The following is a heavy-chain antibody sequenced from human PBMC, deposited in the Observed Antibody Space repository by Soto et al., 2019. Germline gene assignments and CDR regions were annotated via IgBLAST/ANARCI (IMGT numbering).Heavy chain of an antibody. V-gene: IGHV3-15*01. CDR2: IKSKTDGGTT. J-gene: IGHJ4*02. CDR1: GFIFSNAW. CDR3: ASGLRSSSSG. D-gene: IGHD6-6*01. Sequence: EVQLLESGGGLVEPGGSLRISCADSGFIFSNAWMSGVRQAPGKGLEWVGRIKSKTDGGTTDYGAAVKGRFTISRDDSKNTMYLQMDSLKTEDTAVYYCASGLRSSSSGWGQGTLATVSS.